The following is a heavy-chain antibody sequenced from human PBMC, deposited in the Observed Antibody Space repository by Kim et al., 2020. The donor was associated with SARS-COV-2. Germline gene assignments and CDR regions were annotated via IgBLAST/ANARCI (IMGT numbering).Heavy chain of an antibody. CDR1: GDSISRSSNY. CDR2: INYSGNT. CDR3: ARLVSGNSAVES. Sequence: SETLSLTCTVSGDSISRSSNYWGWIRQPPGKGLEWIGSINYSGNTYYNPSLKSRVTISVDTSKNQFSLKMRSGTAADTAVYYCARLVSGNSAVESWGQGT. J-gene: IGHJ4*02. D-gene: IGHD3-10*01. V-gene: IGHV4-39*01.